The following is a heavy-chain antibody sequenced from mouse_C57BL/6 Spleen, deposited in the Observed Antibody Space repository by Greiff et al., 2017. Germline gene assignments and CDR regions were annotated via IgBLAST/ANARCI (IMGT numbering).Heavy chain of an antibody. V-gene: IGHV1-74*01. CDR3: AIGEVTRAY. J-gene: IGHJ3*01. CDR1: GYTFTSYW. CDR2: IHPSDSDT. Sequence: QVQLQQPGAELVKPGASVKVSCKASGYTFTSYWMHWVKQRPGQGLEWIGRIHPSDSDTNYNQKFKGKATLTVDKSSSTAYMQLRSLSSEDTAVYYCAIGEVTRAYWGQGTLVTVSA. D-gene: IGHD2-2*01.